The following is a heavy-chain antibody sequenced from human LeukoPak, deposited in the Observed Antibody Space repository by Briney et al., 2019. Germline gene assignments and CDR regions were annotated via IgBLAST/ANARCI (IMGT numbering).Heavy chain of an antibody. CDR2: IKQDGSEK. CDR1: GFTFSNFW. V-gene: IGHV3-7*01. J-gene: IGHJ4*02. CDR3: APQRNGASDY. Sequence: GGSLRLSCVASGFTFSNFWMTWVRQAPGKGLEWVGSIKQDGSEKYYVDSVKGRSTFSRDNGKNSVYLQMSSLRADDTAVYYCAPQRNGASDYWGQGTLVTVSS. D-gene: IGHD1-26*01.